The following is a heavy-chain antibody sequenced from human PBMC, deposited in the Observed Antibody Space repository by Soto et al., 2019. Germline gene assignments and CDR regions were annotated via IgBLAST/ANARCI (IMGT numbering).Heavy chain of an antibody. J-gene: IGHJ4*02. CDR1: GFSFSSYW. V-gene: IGHV3-7*01. D-gene: IGHD1-26*01. Sequence: EVQLVESGGGLVQPGGSLRLSCAASGFSFSSYWMSWVRQAPGKGLEWVANIKQDESEKNYADSVKGRFTISRDNTKNSLYPQMNTLRVEDTAVYYCYSGGYTDYWGQGTLVTVSA. CDR3: YSGGYTDY. CDR2: IKQDESEK.